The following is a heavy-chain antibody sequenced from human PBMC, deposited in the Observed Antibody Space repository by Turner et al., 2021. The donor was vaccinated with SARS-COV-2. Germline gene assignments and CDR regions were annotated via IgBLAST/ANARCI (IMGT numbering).Heavy chain of an antibody. J-gene: IGHJ4*02. CDR3: ARHSPELRGDYFDY. CDR1: GGSISSSSYY. Sequence: QLQLQESGPGLVKPSATLSLPCTVSGGSISSSSYYWGWIRQPPGKGLEWIGYIYYSGSTYYNPSLKSRVTISVDTSKNQFSLKLSSVTAADTAVYYCARHSPELRGDYFDYWGQGTLVTVSS. CDR2: IYYSGST. D-gene: IGHD1-26*01. V-gene: IGHV4-39*01.